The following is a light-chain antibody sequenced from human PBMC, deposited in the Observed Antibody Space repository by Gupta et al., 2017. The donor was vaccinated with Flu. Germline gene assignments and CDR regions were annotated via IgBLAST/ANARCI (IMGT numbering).Light chain of an antibody. V-gene: IGLV2-11*01. CDR2: DVS. J-gene: IGLJ2*01. CDR1: SSDVGGYNY. CDR3: CSYAGSYTLGV. Sequence: QSALPQPRSVSECTVQSVTISCTGTSSDVGGYNYVSWYQQHPGKAPKLMIYDVSKRPSGVPDRFSGSKSGHTASLTISGLQAEDEADYYCCSYAGSYTLGVFGGGTKLTVL.